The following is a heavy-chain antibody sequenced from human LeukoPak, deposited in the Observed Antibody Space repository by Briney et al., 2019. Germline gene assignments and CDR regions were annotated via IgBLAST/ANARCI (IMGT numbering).Heavy chain of an antibody. Sequence: GGSLRLSCAASGFTFSHHWMHWVRQAPGKGLVWVSHISSDESSTTYADSMKGRFTISRDNRKNTLYLQMNSLRVEDTAMYYCTRNPDGRNWFDPWGQGTLVTVSS. D-gene: IGHD1-14*01. V-gene: IGHV3-74*01. J-gene: IGHJ5*02. CDR2: ISSDESST. CDR1: GFTFSHHW. CDR3: TRNPDGRNWFDP.